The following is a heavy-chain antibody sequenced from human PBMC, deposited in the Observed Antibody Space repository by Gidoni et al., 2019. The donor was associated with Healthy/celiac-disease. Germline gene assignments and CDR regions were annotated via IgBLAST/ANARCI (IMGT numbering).Heavy chain of an antibody. V-gene: IGHV4-39*01. D-gene: IGHD5-12*01. CDR3: AIGKWLRIDY. CDR2: IYYSGST. Sequence: QLQLQESDPGLVKPSETLSLTCTVSGGSISSSSYYWGWIRQPPGKGLEWIGSIYYSGSTYYNPSLKSRVTISVDTSKNQFSLKLSSVTAADTAVYYCAIGKWLRIDYWGQGTLVTVSS. CDR1: GGSISSSSYY. J-gene: IGHJ4*02.